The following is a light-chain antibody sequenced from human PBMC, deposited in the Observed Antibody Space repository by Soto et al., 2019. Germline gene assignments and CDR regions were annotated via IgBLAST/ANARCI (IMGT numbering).Light chain of an antibody. Sequence: QSALTQPASVSGSPGQSITISCTGTSSDVGGYNYLSWYQQHPGKAPKLMIYDVSSRPSGVSNRFSGSKSGNTASLTISGHQTEDEAGYYCSSYTSSSTVVFGGGTKLTVL. CDR2: DVS. J-gene: IGLJ3*02. CDR1: SSDVGGYNY. V-gene: IGLV2-14*01. CDR3: SSYTSSSTVV.